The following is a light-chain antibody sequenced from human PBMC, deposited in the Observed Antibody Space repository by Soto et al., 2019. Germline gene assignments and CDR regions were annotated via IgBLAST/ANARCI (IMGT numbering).Light chain of an antibody. J-gene: IGKJ4*01. CDR3: QQRSNWPLT. V-gene: IGKV3D-20*02. CDR2: GAS. Sequence: EIVLTQSPGTLSLSPGERATLSCRASQSVSSSYLAWYQQKPGQAPRLLIYGASSRATGIPDRFSGSGSRTDFTLTISRLEPEDFAVYYCQQRSNWPLTFGGGTKVDIK. CDR1: QSVSSSY.